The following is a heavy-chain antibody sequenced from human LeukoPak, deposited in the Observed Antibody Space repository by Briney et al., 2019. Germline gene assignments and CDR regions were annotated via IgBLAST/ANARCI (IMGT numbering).Heavy chain of an antibody. CDR2: ISRSGSST. Sequence: PGGSLRLSCAASGFTFSAYTMSWVRQAPGKGLEWVSAISRSGSSTDYADSVKGRSTISRDNSKNTLYLQMNSLRPEDTAVYYCAKGGDILTGYYLYWYFDLWGRGTLVTVSS. J-gene: IGHJ2*01. V-gene: IGHV3-23*01. CDR1: GFTFSAYT. D-gene: IGHD3-9*01. CDR3: AKGGDILTGYYLYWYFDL.